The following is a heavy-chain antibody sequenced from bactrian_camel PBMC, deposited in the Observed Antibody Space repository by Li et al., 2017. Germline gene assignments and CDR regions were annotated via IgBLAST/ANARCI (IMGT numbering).Heavy chain of an antibody. CDR1: GFTSSNYA. CDR3: AKLEGGY. J-gene: IGHJ4*01. V-gene: IGHV3S40*01. Sequence: QLVESGGDVVQPGGSLTLSCAASGFTSSNYAMSWVRQAPGKGLEWVSSINSGGGSTYYADSVKGRFTISRDNAKNTVYLELNSLKTEDMAMYYCAKLEGGYWGQGTQVTVS. CDR2: INSGGGST.